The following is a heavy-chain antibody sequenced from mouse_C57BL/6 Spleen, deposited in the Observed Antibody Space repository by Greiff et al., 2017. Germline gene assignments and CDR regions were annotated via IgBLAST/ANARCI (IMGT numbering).Heavy chain of an antibody. V-gene: IGHV1-54*01. CDR1: GYAFTNYL. J-gene: IGHJ4*01. D-gene: IGHD1-1*01. CDR2: INPGSGGT. Sequence: VQLQQSGAELVRPGTSVKVSCKASGYAFTNYLIEWVKQRPGQGLEWIGVINPGSGGTTYNQKFKGKATLTADKSSSTAYMQLSSLTSEDSADYFGARWGSYYAMDYWGQGTSVTVSS. CDR3: ARWGSYYAMDY.